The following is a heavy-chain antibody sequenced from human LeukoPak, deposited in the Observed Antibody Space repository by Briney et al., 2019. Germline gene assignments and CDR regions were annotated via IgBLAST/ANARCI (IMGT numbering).Heavy chain of an antibody. J-gene: IGHJ4*02. V-gene: IGHV1-46*01. D-gene: IGHD6-13*01. CDR3: ARDPQNIAAAGTSPVY. Sequence: ASVKVSCKASGYIFINNYIQWVRQAPGQGLEWVGMIYPRDGSTSYAQNFQGRVTVTRDTSTSTVHMELSGLTSEDTAVYYCARDPQNIAAAGTSPVYWGQGTLVTVSS. CDR1: GYIFINNY. CDR2: IYPRDGST.